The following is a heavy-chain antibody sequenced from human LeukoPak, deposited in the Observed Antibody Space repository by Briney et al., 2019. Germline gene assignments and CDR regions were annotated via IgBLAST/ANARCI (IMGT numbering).Heavy chain of an antibody. CDR2: INPSGGRP. V-gene: IGHV1-46*01. J-gene: IGHJ4*02. Sequence: ASVKVSCMAYVYTFISNYLNCVRHAPGQGLEWVGIINPSGGRPSYEQKFEGRVTMTRDMSTSTVYMTMSSLRSEETAVYYCARKSRYYYDSSGYYQYWGQGTLVTVSS. D-gene: IGHD3-22*01. CDR1: VYTFISNY. CDR3: ARKSRYYYDSSGYYQY.